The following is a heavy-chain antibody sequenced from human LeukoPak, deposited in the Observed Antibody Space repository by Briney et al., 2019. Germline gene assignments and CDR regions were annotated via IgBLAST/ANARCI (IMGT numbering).Heavy chain of an antibody. D-gene: IGHD3-10*01. CDR2: TYYRSKWYN. V-gene: IGHV6-1*01. CDR1: GDSASSNSAA. Sequence: SQTLSHTSAISGDSASSNSAAWNWIRQSPSSCLECLAWTYYRSKWYNDYAVSVKSRITINPDTSKIQLSLQLNSVTPEDTSVYYCARENLLSGGSPFDPWGQGTLVTVSS. J-gene: IGHJ5*02. CDR3: ARENLLSGGSPFDP.